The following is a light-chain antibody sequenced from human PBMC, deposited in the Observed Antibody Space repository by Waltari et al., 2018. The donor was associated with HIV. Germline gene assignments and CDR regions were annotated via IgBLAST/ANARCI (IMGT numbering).Light chain of an antibody. Sequence: QSALTQPASVSGSLGQSVTIPCTGANSDIGGYNYVSWYQHHPGKAPKLIIHEVSNRPSGVSDRFSGSKSGNTASLTISGLQAEDESDYYCSSFITTTTHVVFGGGTRLTVL. CDR3: SSFITTTTHVV. V-gene: IGLV2-14*01. CDR2: EVS. J-gene: IGLJ2*01. CDR1: NSDIGGYNY.